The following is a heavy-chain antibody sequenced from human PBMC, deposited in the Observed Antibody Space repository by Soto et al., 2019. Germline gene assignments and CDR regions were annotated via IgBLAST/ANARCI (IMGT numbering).Heavy chain of an antibody. V-gene: IGHV3-23*01. CDR3: AKGISAYLYYYGMDV. J-gene: IGHJ6*02. CDR2: ISGSGGST. Sequence: GGSLRLSCTASGFTFNNHAMSWVRQAPGKGLQWVSGISGSGGSTYYADSAKGRCTISRDNSKNTLYLQMNSLRAEDTAVYYCAKGISAYLYYYGMDVWGQGTTVTVSS. D-gene: IGHD1-20*01. CDR1: GFTFNNHA.